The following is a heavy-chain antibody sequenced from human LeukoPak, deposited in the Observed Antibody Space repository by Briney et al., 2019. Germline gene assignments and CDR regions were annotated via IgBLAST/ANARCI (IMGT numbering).Heavy chain of an antibody. CDR2: IFYNGST. CDR1: GGSISSYY. CDR3: ARARYYYGNSVYPAVRFDF. J-gene: IGHJ4*02. V-gene: IGHV4-59*01. Sequence: SETLSLTCTVSGGSISSYYWSWIRQPPGEELEWIGYIFYNGSTNYSPSLKSRVTISVDTSQNQFSLKLTSVTAADTAVYYCARARYYYGNSVYPAVRFDFWGQGILVTVS. D-gene: IGHD3-22*01.